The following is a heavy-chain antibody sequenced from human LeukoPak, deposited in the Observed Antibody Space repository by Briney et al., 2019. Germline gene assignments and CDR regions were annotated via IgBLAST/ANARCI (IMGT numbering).Heavy chain of an antibody. CDR1: GGSISSGDYY. CDR3: ARTSVSFGSYYDFWSGYSPYNWFDP. Sequence: SETLSLTCTVSGGSISSGDYYWSWIRQPPGKGLEWIGYIYYSGSTYYNPSLKSRVTISVDTSKNQFSLKLSSVTAADTAVYYCARTSVSFGSYYDFWSGYSPYNWFDPWGQGTLVTVSS. CDR2: IYYSGST. V-gene: IGHV4-30-4*08. J-gene: IGHJ5*02. D-gene: IGHD3-3*01.